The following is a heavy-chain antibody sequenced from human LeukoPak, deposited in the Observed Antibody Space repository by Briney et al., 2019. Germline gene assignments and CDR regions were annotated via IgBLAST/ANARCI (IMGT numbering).Heavy chain of an antibody. V-gene: IGHV3-30*19. CDR2: ISYDGSNT. D-gene: IGHD3-10*01. CDR1: GFTFSSYG. Sequence: GGSLRLSCAASGFTFSSYGMHWVRQAPAKGLEWVALISYDGSNTYYADSVKGRFTISRDDSNNTVYVQLNSLRPEDTAIYYCARDYRGFGELIEDWGQGTLVTVSS. CDR3: ARDYRGFGELIED. J-gene: IGHJ4*02.